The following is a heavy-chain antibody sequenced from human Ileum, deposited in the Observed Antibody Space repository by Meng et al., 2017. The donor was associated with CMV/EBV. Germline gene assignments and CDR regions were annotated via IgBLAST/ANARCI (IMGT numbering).Heavy chain of an antibody. V-gene: IGHV3-30-3*01. CDR1: GFTFSRCA. D-gene: IGHD6-6*01. J-gene: IGHJ4*02. Sequence: GGSLRLSCVASGFTFSRCAMHWFRQAPGKGLEWVAVISYDGSNKYYADSVKGRFTIPRDNSKNPLFLQMNSLRAEDTAVYCCERDLEYSSTIFGSDYWGQGTLVTVSS. CDR2: ISYDGSNK. CDR3: ERDLEYSSTIFGSDY.